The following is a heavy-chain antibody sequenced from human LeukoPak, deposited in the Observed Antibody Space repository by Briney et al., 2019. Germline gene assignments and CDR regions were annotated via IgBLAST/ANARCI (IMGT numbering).Heavy chain of an antibody. Sequence: GGSLRLSCAASGFTFSSYEMNWVRQAPGKGLEWVSYISSSGSTIYYADSVKGRFTISRDNAKNALYLQMNSLRAEDTAVYYCARDGPYDSSGYFDSWGQGTLVTVSS. CDR1: GFTFSSYE. CDR3: ARDGPYDSSGYFDS. D-gene: IGHD3-22*01. J-gene: IGHJ4*02. CDR2: ISSSGSTI. V-gene: IGHV3-48*03.